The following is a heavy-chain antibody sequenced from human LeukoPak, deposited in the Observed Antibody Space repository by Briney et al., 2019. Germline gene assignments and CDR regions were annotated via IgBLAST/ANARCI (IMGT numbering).Heavy chain of an antibody. V-gene: IGHV3-23*01. J-gene: IGHJ4*02. Sequence: GGSLRLSCAASGFTFSNYAMSWVRQAPGKGLEWVSAISGGGVSTYYADSVRGRFTISRDNSKNTLNLQMNSLRAEDTAVYYCARLISSSARGYFDYWGQGTLDTVSS. CDR3: ARLISSSARGYFDY. CDR2: ISGGGVST. D-gene: IGHD6-6*01. CDR1: GFTFSNYA.